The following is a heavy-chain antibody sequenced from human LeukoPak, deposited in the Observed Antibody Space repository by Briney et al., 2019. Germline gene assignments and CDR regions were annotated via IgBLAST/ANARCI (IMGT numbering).Heavy chain of an antibody. V-gene: IGHV3-7*01. J-gene: IGHJ5*02. D-gene: IGHD2-15*01. CDR3: ARELGYCSGGSCYSDWFDP. CDR2: TKQDGSEK. Sequence: PGGSLRLSCAASGFTFSSYWMSWFRQAPGKGLEWVANTKQDGSEKYYVDSVKGRFTISRDNAKNSLYLQMNSLRAEDTAVYYCARELGYCSGGSCYSDWFDPWGQGTLVTVSS. CDR1: GFTFSSYW.